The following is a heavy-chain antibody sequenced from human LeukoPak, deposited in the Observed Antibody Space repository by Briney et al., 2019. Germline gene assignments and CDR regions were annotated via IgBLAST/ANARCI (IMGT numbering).Heavy chain of an antibody. CDR1: GGSISSSNYY. CDR3: ARETSQKGAHYMDV. Sequence: PSETLSLTCTVSGGSISSSNYYWSWIRQPAGKGLEWIGRFYTGGTTNYSPSLKSRVTISVDTSKNQFSLKLSSVTAADTAVYYCARETSQKGAHYMDVWGKGTTVTISS. V-gene: IGHV4-61*02. CDR2: FYTGGTT. D-gene: IGHD3-16*01. J-gene: IGHJ6*03.